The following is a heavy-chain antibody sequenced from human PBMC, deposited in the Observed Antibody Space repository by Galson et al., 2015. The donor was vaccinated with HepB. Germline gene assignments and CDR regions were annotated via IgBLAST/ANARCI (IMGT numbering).Heavy chain of an antibody. V-gene: IGHV1-8*01. J-gene: IGHJ4*02. CDR3: ASAKVYSSSSPLDF. CDR2: INPNSGNT. Sequence: SVKVSCKASGYSFITHDINWVRQATGQGLEWMGWINPNSGNTGYAQKFQGRVTMTRDTSISTAYMELSSLRSDDTAVYYCASAKVYSSSSPLDFWGQGTLVTVSS. D-gene: IGHD6-6*01. CDR1: GYSFITHD.